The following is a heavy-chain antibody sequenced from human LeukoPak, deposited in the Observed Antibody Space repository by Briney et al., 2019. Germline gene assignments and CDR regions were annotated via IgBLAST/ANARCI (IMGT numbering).Heavy chain of an antibody. D-gene: IGHD1-26*01. CDR3: ARPLVGATGRAFDI. J-gene: IGHJ3*02. CDR2: INHSGST. CDR1: GGSFSGYY. V-gene: IGHV4-34*01. Sequence: PSETLSLTCAVYGGSFSGYYWSWIRQPPGKGLEWIGEINHSGSTNYNPSLKSRVTISVDTSKNQFSLKLSSVTAADTAVYYCARPLVGATGRAFDIWGQGTMVTVSS.